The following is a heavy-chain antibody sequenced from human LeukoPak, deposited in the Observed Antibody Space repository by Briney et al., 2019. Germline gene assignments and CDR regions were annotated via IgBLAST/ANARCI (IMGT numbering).Heavy chain of an antibody. CDR2: INHSGST. D-gene: IGHD3-3*01. Sequence: KPSETLSLTCAVYGGSFSGYYWSWIRQPPGKGLEWIGEINHSGSTNYNPSLKSRVTISVDTSKNQFSLKLSSVTAADTAVYYCARGRRIFGVVIPAAFDIWGQGTMVTVSS. J-gene: IGHJ3*02. CDR3: ARGRRIFGVVIPAAFDI. V-gene: IGHV4-34*01. CDR1: GGSFSGYY.